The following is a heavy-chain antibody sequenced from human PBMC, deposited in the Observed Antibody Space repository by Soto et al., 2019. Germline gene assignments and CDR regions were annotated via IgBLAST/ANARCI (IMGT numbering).Heavy chain of an antibody. CDR2: INPNSGST. CDR1: GYTFTGYY. D-gene: IGHD2-15*01. Sequence: SVKVSFEASGYTFTGYYIHWVRQAPGQGLEWMGWINPNSGSTNYAQKFQGRVTMTKDTSISTTYMDLSRLRSDDTAVYYCARYCSSVSCYDEIWGQGTMVT. CDR3: ARYCSSVSCYDEI. J-gene: IGHJ3*02. V-gene: IGHV1-2*02.